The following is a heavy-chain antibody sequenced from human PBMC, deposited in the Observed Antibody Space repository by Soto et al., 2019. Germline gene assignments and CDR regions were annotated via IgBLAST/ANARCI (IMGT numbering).Heavy chain of an antibody. CDR1: GYSFTSYW. V-gene: IGHV5-51*01. J-gene: IGHJ6*02. CDR3: AVEWDDYSKGQGGMDV. Sequence: PGESLKISCKGSGYSFTSYWIGWVRQMPGKGLEWMGIIYPGDSDTRYSPSFQGQVTISADKSISTAYMELSSLRSEDTAVYYCAVEWDDYSKGQGGMDVWGQGTTVTVSS. D-gene: IGHD4-4*01. CDR2: IYPGDSDT.